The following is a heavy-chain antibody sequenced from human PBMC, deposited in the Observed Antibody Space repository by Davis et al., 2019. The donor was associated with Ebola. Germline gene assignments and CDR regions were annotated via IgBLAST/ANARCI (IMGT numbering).Heavy chain of an antibody. J-gene: IGHJ4*02. Sequence: AASVKVSCKASGGTFSSYAISWVRQAPGQGLEWMGWISAYNGNTNYAQKLQGRATMTTDTSTSTAYMELRSLRSNDTAVYYCARDYQFGYCSGGSCYPFDYWGQGTLVTVSS. D-gene: IGHD2-15*01. CDR2: ISAYNGNT. V-gene: IGHV1-18*01. CDR1: GGTFSSYA. CDR3: ARDYQFGYCSGGSCYPFDY.